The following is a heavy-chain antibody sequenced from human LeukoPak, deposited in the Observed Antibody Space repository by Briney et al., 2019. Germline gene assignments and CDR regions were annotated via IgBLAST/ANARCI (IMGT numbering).Heavy chain of an antibody. Sequence: ASVKVSCKASGYTFTSYYMHWVRQAPGQGLEWMGIINPSGGSTSYAQKFQGRVTMTRDTSTSTVYMELSSLRSEDTAVYYCAREGKITDLIGLGYYYYGMDVWGQGTTVTVSS. V-gene: IGHV1-46*01. CDR1: GYTFTSYY. J-gene: IGHJ6*02. CDR2: INPSGGST. D-gene: IGHD2/OR15-2a*01. CDR3: AREGKITDLIGLGYYYYGMDV.